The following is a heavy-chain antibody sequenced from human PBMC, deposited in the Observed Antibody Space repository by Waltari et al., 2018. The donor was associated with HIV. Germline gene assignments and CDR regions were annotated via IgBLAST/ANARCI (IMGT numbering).Heavy chain of an antibody. CDR3: AQRRFYLGDGPDGYDV. J-gene: IGHJ6*02. Sequence: LHQPGAQEVKHSGTLILTCGSHGIYIIHSRSWWTWVRQSPGNRLEWLGEVYRDGTTAYKSSLKSRLTVTADKGRNNFSLQLKSVTAADTGVYFCAQRRFYLGDGPDGYDVWGPGTAVSVSS. CDR1: GIYIIHSRSW. V-gene: IGHV4-4*02. D-gene: IGHD5-18*01. CDR2: VYRDGTT.